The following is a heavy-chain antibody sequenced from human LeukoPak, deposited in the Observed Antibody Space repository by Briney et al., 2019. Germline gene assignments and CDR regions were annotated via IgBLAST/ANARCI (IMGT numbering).Heavy chain of an antibody. D-gene: IGHD5-18*01. CDR1: GGSISSYY. CDR3: ARDRGRSYGSFDY. V-gene: IGHV4-4*07. CDR2: VYTDGTT. J-gene: IGHJ4*02. Sequence: PSETLSLTCTVSGGSISSYYWSWIRQPAGKGLEWIGRVYTDGTTSYNPSLKSRVTMSVDTSKNQFFLNLNSVTAADTAMYYCARDRGRSYGSFDYWGQGTLVTVSS.